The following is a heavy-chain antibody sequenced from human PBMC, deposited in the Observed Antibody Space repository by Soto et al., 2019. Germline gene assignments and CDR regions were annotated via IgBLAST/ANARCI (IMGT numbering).Heavy chain of an antibody. Sequence: QVQLVQSGAEVKKPGASVKVFCKASGYTFTSYDINWVRQATGQGLEWMGWMNPNSGNTGYAQKMQGRVTMTRNTTIRPAYMELRSVSSEDTAVYYCASEVGSRRLDYWGQGTLVTVSS. CDR3: ASEVGSRRLDY. D-gene: IGHD1-26*01. J-gene: IGHJ4*02. CDR1: GYTFTSYD. CDR2: MNPNSGNT. V-gene: IGHV1-8*01.